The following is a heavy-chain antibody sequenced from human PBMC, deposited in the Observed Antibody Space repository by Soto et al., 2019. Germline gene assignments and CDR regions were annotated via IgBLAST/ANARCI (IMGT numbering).Heavy chain of an antibody. J-gene: IGHJ4*02. V-gene: IGHV3-23*01. Sequence: VGSLRLSCAASGFTFSSYAMSWVRQAPGKGLEWVSAISGSGGSTYYADSVKGRFTISRDNSKNTLYLQMNSLRAEDTAVYYCAKDLSYQLLAKTFDYWGQGTLVTVSS. CDR1: GFTFSSYA. D-gene: IGHD2-2*01. CDR2: ISGSGGST. CDR3: AKDLSYQLLAKTFDY.